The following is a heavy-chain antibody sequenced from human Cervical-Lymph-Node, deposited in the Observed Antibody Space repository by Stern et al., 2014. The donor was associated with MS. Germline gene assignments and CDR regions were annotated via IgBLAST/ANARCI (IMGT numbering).Heavy chain of an antibody. Sequence: QMQLVQSGAEVKKPGASVNVSCKTSGYTFTYYAISWIRQAPGQGLEWVGWISPYNGNTNFVQKLQGRVAMTTDTSTSTDYMELRSLRSDDTAVYYCARDDDYTRRAIDYWGQGTLVTVSS. CDR1: GYTFTYYA. J-gene: IGHJ4*02. CDR3: ARDDDYTRRAIDY. CDR2: ISPYNGNT. V-gene: IGHV1-18*01. D-gene: IGHD4-11*01.